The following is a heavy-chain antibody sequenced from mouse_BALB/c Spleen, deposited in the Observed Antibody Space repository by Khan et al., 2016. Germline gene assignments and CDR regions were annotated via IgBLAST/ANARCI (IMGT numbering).Heavy chain of an antibody. J-gene: IGHJ3*01. CDR2: IWGDGST. CDR3: GRVGGDGYDVWFAY. Sequence: QVQLKESGPGLVAPSQSLSITCTVSGFSLTGYGVNWVRQPPGKGLEWLGMIWGDGSTDYNSALKSRLSISKDNSKSQVFLKMNSLQTDDTARYYWGRVGGDGYDVWFAYWGQGTLVTVSA. D-gene: IGHD2-2*01. CDR1: GFSLTGYG. V-gene: IGHV2-6-7*01.